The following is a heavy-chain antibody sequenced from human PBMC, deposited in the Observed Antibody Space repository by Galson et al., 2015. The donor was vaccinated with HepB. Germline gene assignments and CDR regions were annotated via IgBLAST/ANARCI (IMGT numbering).Heavy chain of an antibody. CDR2: ISYDGSNK. D-gene: IGHD6-19*01. V-gene: IGHV3-30*04. CDR1: GFTFSSYA. J-gene: IGHJ4*02. CDR3: ARDEGIAVAGVDY. Sequence: LRLSCAASGFTFSSYAMHWVRQAPGKGLEWVAVISYDGSNKYYADSVKGRFTISRDNSKNTLYLQMNSLRAEDTAVYYCARDEGIAVAGVDYWGQGTLVTVSS.